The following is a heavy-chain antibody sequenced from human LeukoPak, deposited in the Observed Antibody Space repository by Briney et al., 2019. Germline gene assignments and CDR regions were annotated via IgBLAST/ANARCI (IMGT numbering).Heavy chain of an antibody. CDR2: INPNSGGT. J-gene: IGHJ5*02. D-gene: IGHD5-18*01. Sequence: ASVKVSCRASGYTFTGYYMHWVRQAPGQGLEWMGWINPNSGGTNYAQKFQGRVTMTRDTSISTAYMELSRLRSDDTAVYCCARKTAMVFNWFDPWGQGTLVTVSS. V-gene: IGHV1-2*02. CDR1: GYTFTGYY. CDR3: ARKTAMVFNWFDP.